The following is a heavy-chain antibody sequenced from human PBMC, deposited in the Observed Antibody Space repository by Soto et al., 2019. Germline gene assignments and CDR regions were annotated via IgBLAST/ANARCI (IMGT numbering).Heavy chain of an antibody. Sequence: SETLSLTCAVYGGSFSGYYWSWIRQPPGKGLEWIGEINHSGSTNYNPSLKSRVTISVDTSKNQFSLKLSSVTAADTAVYYCARGSLGYCSSTSCYGRYYYYYMDVWGKGTTVTVSS. V-gene: IGHV4-34*01. J-gene: IGHJ6*03. D-gene: IGHD2-2*01. CDR3: ARGSLGYCSSTSCYGRYYYYYMDV. CDR2: INHSGST. CDR1: GGSFSGYY.